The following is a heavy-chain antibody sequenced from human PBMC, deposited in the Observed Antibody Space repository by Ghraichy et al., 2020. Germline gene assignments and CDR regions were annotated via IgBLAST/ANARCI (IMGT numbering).Heavy chain of an antibody. CDR1: GDSITSGGYY. Sequence: SETLSLTYTVSGDSITSGGYYWSWIRQPAGKGLEWIGRIYTTGTTNYNPSLKSRLTISVDTSKNQFSLKMNSVTAADTAVYYCARVARYYYYAMDVWGQGTTVTVSS. J-gene: IGHJ6*02. CDR2: IYTTGTT. V-gene: IGHV4-61*02. CDR3: ARVARYYYYAMDV.